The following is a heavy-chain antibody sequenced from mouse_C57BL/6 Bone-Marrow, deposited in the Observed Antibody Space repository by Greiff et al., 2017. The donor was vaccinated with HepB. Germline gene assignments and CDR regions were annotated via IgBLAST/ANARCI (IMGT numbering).Heavy chain of an antibody. J-gene: IGHJ3*01. CDR1: GFTFSDYG. D-gene: IGHD2-2*01. CDR2: ISSGSSTI. Sequence: EVQLQQSGGGLVKPGGSLKLSCAASGFTFSDYGMHWVRQAPEKGLEWVAYISSGSSTIYYADTVKGRFTISRDNAKNTLFLQMTSLRSEDTAMYYCAKSTMVTAGLSYWGQGTLVTVSA. V-gene: IGHV5-17*01. CDR3: AKSTMVTAGLSY.